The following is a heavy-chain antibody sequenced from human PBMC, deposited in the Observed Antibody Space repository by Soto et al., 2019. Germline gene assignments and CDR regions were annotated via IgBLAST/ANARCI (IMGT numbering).Heavy chain of an antibody. Sequence: GASVKVSCKASGGTFSSYAISWVRRAPGQGLEWMGGIIPIFGTANYAQKFQGRVTITADESTSTAYMELSSLRSEDTAVYYCATGADCGGDCYTRRYYYYYYGMDVWGQGTTVTVSS. CDR3: ATGADCGGDCYTRRYYYYYYGMDV. CDR2: IIPIFGTA. D-gene: IGHD2-21*02. J-gene: IGHJ6*02. V-gene: IGHV1-69*13. CDR1: GGTFSSYA.